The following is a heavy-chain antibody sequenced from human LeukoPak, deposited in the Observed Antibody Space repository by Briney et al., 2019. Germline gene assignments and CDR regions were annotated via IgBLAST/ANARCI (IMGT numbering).Heavy chain of an antibody. CDR3: AREEYSSSWYLPFDF. CDR1: GFSFSDYN. D-gene: IGHD6-13*01. Sequence: GGSLRLSCAAFGFSFSDYNIHWVRQAPGKGLEWVAVVWYDGNKKYYADSVKGRFTISRDNSKNTLFLQMNSLRAEDTAVYYCAREEYSSSWYLPFDFGGQGTLVTVSS. CDR2: VWYDGNKK. V-gene: IGHV3-33*01. J-gene: IGHJ4*02.